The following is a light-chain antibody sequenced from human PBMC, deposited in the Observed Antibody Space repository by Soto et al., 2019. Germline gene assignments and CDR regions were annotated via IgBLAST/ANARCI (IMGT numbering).Light chain of an antibody. J-gene: IGKJ1*01. Sequence: DIHMTQSPSTLSASVGDRVTITCRASQNINSWLAWYQQKPGKAPKLLIYEASSLEKGVPARFGGSGSGTEFTLTISSLQPDDFATYYCQQYNSYSVTFGQGTKVDIK. CDR2: EAS. CDR1: QNINSW. V-gene: IGKV1-5*03. CDR3: QQYNSYSVT.